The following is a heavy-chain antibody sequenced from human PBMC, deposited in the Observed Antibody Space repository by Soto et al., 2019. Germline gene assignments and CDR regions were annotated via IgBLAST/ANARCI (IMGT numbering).Heavy chain of an antibody. Sequence: GGSLRLSCAASGFTFSNYAMNWVRQAPGKGLEWVSGISGGSGDSTFYADSVKGRFTISRDNSKNTLHLQMNSLRTEDTAVYYCAKNQPSWATRAAFDYWGQGTLVTVSS. J-gene: IGHJ4*02. CDR2: ISGGSGDST. D-gene: IGHD2-2*01. CDR3: AKNQPSWATRAAFDY. CDR1: GFTFSNYA. V-gene: IGHV3-23*01.